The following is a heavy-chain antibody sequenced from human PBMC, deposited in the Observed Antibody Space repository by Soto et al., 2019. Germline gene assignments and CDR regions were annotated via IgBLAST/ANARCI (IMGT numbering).Heavy chain of an antibody. Sequence: QVPLVQSGAEVKKPGASVKVSCKASGYTFTSYGISWVRQAPGQGLEWMGWISAYNGNTNYAQKLQGRVTMTTDTSTSTAYMELRSLRSDDTAVYYCARAMRNYDILTGYYDYYYYYYMDVWGKGTTVTVSS. CDR1: GYTFTSYG. J-gene: IGHJ6*03. CDR3: ARAMRNYDILTGYYDYYYYYYMDV. V-gene: IGHV1-18*01. CDR2: ISAYNGNT. D-gene: IGHD3-9*01.